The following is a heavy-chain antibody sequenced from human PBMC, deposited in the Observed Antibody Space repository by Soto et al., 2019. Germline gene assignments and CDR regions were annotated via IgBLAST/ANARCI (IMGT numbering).Heavy chain of an antibody. D-gene: IGHD3-10*01. CDR2: ISSTSSTI. CDR3: ATYYGSGSYFPDHYHYGMDV. J-gene: IGHJ6*02. Sequence: GGSLRLSCAASGFTFSIYSMNWVRQAPGKGLEWISYISSTSSTIYYADSVKGRFTISRDNAKNSLYLQMNSLRAEDTAVYYCATYYGSGSYFPDHYHYGMDVWGQGTTVTVSS. V-gene: IGHV3-48*01. CDR1: GFTFSIYS.